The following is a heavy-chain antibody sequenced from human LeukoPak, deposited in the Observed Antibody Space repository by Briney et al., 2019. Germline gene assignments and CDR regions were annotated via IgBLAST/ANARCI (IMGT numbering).Heavy chain of an antibody. V-gene: IGHV3-48*02. D-gene: IGHD3-10*01. CDR1: GFTFSSYS. CDR2: ISSSSSTI. Sequence: GGSLRLSCAASGFTFSSYSMNWVRQAPGKGLEWVSYISSSSSTIYYADSVKGRFTISRDNAKNSLYLQMNSLRDEDTAVYYCAREATWFGELGEFDYWGQGTLVTVSS. CDR3: AREATWFGELGEFDY. J-gene: IGHJ4*02.